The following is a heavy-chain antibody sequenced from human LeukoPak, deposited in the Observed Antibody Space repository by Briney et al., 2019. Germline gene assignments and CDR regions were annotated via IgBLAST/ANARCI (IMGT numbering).Heavy chain of an antibody. V-gene: IGHV3-53*01. D-gene: IGHD6-6*01. CDR2: IYGGGDT. CDR1: GFTVSNDY. CDR3: TRLLPSSHDFFDS. J-gene: IGHJ4*02. Sequence: GGSLRLSCAVSGFTVSNDYMSWVRQAPGKGLEWVSVIYGGGDTYYADSVRGRFTISRDNSENTLYLQMDSLRAEDTAVYYCTRLLPSSHDFFDSWGQGTLVTVSS.